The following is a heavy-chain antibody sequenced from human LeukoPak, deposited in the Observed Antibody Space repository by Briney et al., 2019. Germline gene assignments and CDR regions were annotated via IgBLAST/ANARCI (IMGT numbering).Heavy chain of an antibody. CDR3: AKAGPYYDFWSGYYLALGGDYGMGV. V-gene: IGHV3-33*06. CDR2: IWHDGNNK. Sequence: GGSLRLSCAAFGFSFSSYGMHWVRQAPGKGLEWVAVIWHDGNNKYYADSVKGRFSISRDNSKNTLYLQMNSLRAEDTAVYYCAKAGPYYDFWSGYYLALGGDYGMGVWGQGTTVTVSS. CDR1: GFSFSSYG. J-gene: IGHJ6*02. D-gene: IGHD3-3*01.